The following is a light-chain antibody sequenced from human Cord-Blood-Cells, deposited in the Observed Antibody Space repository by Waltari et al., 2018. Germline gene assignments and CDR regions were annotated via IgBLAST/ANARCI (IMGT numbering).Light chain of an antibody. CDR1: SSAVGSYNL. Sequence: QSDLTQPASVSGSPGQSITIACPGTSSAVGSYNLVSWYQQHTGKAPKLMIYEGSKRPSGVSNRFSGSKSGNTASLTISGLQAEDEADYYCCSYAGSSNWVFGGGTKLTVL. CDR3: CSYAGSSNWV. CDR2: EGS. V-gene: IGLV2-23*01. J-gene: IGLJ3*02.